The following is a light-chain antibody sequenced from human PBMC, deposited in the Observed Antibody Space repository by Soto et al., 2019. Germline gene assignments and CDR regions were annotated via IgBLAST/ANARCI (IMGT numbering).Light chain of an antibody. V-gene: IGLV4-60*03. Sequence: QPVLTQSSSASASLGSSVKLTCTLSSGHSSDIIAWHQQQPGKAPRYLMKLEGSGSYDKGTGVPDRFSGSRSGADRYLTISNLRSEDEADYYCETWDSNTRMFGGGTKVTVL. CDR3: ETWDSNTRM. CDR1: SGHSSDI. CDR2: LEGSGSY. J-gene: IGLJ3*02.